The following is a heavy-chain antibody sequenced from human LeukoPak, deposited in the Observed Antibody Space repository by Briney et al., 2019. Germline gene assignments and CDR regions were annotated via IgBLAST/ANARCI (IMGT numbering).Heavy chain of an antibody. V-gene: IGHV4-59*01. D-gene: IGHD2-15*01. CDR2: IYYSGST. CDR1: GESISGFY. Sequence: PSETLSLTCTVSGESISGFYWTWIRQPPGKGLEWIGYIYYSGSTNYNPSLKSRVTISVDTSKNQFSLKLSSVTAADTAVYYCARGPGCSGGSCYSGDYYYYYYMDVWGKGTTVTVSS. J-gene: IGHJ6*03. CDR3: ARGPGCSGGSCYSGDYYYYYYMDV.